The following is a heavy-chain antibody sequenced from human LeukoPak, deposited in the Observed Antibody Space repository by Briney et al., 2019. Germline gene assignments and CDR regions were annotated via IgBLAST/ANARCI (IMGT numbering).Heavy chain of an antibody. V-gene: IGHV4-61*02. CDR3: ARDLYYYYYMDV. Sequence: PSETLSLTCTVSGDSISSVNYYWSWIRQPAGKGLEWIGRIYTSGSTNYNPSPKSRLTISVDTSKNQFSLKLSSVTAADTAVYYYARDLYYYYYMDVWGKGTTVTVSS. J-gene: IGHJ6*03. CDR2: IYTSGST. CDR1: GDSISSVNYY.